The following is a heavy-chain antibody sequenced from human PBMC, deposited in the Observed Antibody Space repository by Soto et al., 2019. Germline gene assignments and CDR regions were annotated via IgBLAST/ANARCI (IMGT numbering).Heavy chain of an antibody. CDR2: INHSGST. CDR1: GGSFSGYY. D-gene: IGHD5-18*01. CDR3: ARNHLYVDTAIVIWSTYYYGMDV. Sequence: ETLSLTCAVYGGSFSGYYWSWIRQPPGKGLEWIGEINHSGSTNYNPSLKSRVTISVDTSKNQFSLKLSSVTAADTAVYYCARNHLYVDTAIVIWSTYYYGMDVWGQGTTV. V-gene: IGHV4-34*01. J-gene: IGHJ6*02.